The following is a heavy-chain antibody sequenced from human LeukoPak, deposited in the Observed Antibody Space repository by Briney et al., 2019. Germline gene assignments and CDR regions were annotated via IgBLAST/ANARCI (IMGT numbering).Heavy chain of an antibody. J-gene: IGHJ4*02. Sequence: GGSLRLSCAASGFTFSSYGMHWVRQAPGKGLEWVAVIWYDGSNKYYADSVKGRFTISRDNSKNTLYLQMSSLRAEDTAVYYCAREALYSSHFDYWGQGTLVTVSS. V-gene: IGHV3-33*01. CDR2: IWYDGSNK. CDR1: GFTFSSYG. D-gene: IGHD5-18*01. CDR3: AREALYSSHFDY.